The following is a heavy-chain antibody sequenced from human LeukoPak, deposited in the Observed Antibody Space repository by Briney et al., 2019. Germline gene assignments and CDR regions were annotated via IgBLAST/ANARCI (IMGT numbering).Heavy chain of an antibody. J-gene: IGHJ3*02. CDR1: GGSISSDGYY. Sequence: SQTLSLTCTVSGGSISSDGYYWSWIRQHPGKGLEWIGYIYYSGSTYYNPSLKSRVTISVDTSKNQFSLKLSSVTAADTAVYYCARAQYSSGWYKAKNAFDIWGQGTMVTVSS. CDR3: ARAQYSSGWYKAKNAFDI. CDR2: IYYSGST. D-gene: IGHD6-19*01. V-gene: IGHV4-31*03.